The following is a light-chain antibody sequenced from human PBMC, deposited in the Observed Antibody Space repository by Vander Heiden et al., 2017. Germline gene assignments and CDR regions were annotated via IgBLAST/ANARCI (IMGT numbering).Light chain of an antibody. CDR3: QQRSNWVLT. V-gene: IGKV3-11*01. Sequence: EIVLTQSPATLSLSPGERATLSCRASQSIITYLAWYQHKPGQAPRLLMYDASKRATGIPARFSGSGSGTDFTLTISRLEPEDFAVYYCQQRSNWVLTFGGGTKVEIK. J-gene: IGKJ4*01. CDR2: DAS. CDR1: QSIITY.